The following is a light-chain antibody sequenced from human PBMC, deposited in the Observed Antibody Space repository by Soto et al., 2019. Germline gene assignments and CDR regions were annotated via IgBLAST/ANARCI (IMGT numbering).Light chain of an antibody. Sequence: DVVLTQCPLSLPVTLGQPASISCRSSQSLLYRDGNTYLNWFQQRPGQSPRRLIYKVSNRDSGVPDRFSGSGSGTEFTLKISRVEAEDVGVYYCMQGSHWPWTFGQGTKVEIK. J-gene: IGKJ1*01. CDR2: KVS. CDR1: QSLLYRDGNTY. V-gene: IGKV2-30*01. CDR3: MQGSHWPWT.